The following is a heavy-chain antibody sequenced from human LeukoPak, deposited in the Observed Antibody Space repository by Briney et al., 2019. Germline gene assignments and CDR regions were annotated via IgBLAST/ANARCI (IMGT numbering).Heavy chain of an antibody. Sequence: ASETLSLTCNVSGGSISGSGYYWAWIRQHPGKGLEWIGSIYYSGSTYYNPSLKSRVTISVDTSKNQFSLKLSSVTAADTAVYYCARHSRGIAVADYFDYWGQGTLVTVSS. CDR1: GGSISGSGYY. CDR2: IYYSGST. J-gene: IGHJ4*02. D-gene: IGHD6-19*01. CDR3: ARHSRGIAVADYFDY. V-gene: IGHV4-39*01.